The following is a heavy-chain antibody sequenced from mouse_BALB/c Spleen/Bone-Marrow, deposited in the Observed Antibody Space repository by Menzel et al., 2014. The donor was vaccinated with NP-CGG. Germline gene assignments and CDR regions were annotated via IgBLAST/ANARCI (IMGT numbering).Heavy chain of an antibody. V-gene: IGHV14-3*02. CDR1: GFNIKDTY. Sequence: EVQLQQSGAELVKPGASVKLPCTASGFNIKDTYMHWVKQRPEQGLEWIGRIDPANGNTKYDLKFQGKATITAVTSSNTAYLQLSSLTSEDTAVYYCARAGRGRYFDVWGAGTTVTVSS. CDR3: ARAGRGRYFDV. CDR2: IDPANGNT. J-gene: IGHJ1*01. D-gene: IGHD4-1*01.